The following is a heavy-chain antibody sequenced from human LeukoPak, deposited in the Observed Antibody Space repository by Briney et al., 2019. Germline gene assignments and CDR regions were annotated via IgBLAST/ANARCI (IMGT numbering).Heavy chain of an antibody. CDR2: IYSGGST. V-gene: IGHV3-53*01. CDR3: ARDVAVAGYNWFDP. CDR1: GFTVSSNY. Sequence: GGSLRLSCAASGFTVSSNYMSWVRQAPGKGLEWVSVIYSGGSTYYADSVKGRFTISSDNSKNTLHLQMNSLRAEDTAVYYCARDVAVAGYNWFDPWGQGTLVTVSS. D-gene: IGHD6-19*01. J-gene: IGHJ5*02.